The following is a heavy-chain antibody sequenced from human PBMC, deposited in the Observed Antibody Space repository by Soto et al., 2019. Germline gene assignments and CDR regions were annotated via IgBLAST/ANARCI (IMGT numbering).Heavy chain of an antibody. D-gene: IGHD3-22*01. V-gene: IGHV3-23*01. Sequence: GGSLRLSCAASGFTFSSYAMSWVRQAPGKGLQWVSVIGASGSSTYYADSVKGRFTISRDNSKNTLYLQMNSLIVEDTALYSCAKLHYYDSTGYWRHFDNWGQGTKVTVSS. CDR1: GFTFSSYA. CDR3: AKLHYYDSTGYWRHFDN. CDR2: IGASGSST. J-gene: IGHJ4*02.